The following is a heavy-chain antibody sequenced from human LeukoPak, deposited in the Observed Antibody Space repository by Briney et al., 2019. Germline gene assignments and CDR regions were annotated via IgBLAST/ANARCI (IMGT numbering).Heavy chain of an antibody. CDR3: ARKPNYPDY. CDR1: GWSFSDYS. D-gene: IGHD1-1*01. J-gene: IGHJ4*02. CDR2: VNHSGST. Sequence: PSETLSLTCAVYGWSFSDYSWSWVRQPPGRGLEWIGEVNHSGSTYYNPSLESRVTISLDTSKNQFSLKMTSVTAADTAVYFCARKPNYPDYWGQGSLVTVSS. V-gene: IGHV4-34*01.